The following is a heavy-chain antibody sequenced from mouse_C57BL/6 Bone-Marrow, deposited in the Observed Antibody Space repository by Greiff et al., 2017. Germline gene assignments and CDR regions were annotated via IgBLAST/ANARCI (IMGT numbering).Heavy chain of an antibody. CDR2: IWGVGST. CDR1: GFSLTSYG. V-gene: IGHV2-6*01. CDR3: ASATDGYRFAY. Sequence: VQLVESGPGLVAPSQSLSITCTVSGFSLTSYGVDWVRQSPGKGLEWLGVIWGVGSTNYNSALKSRLSISKDNSKRQVFLKMNSLQTDDPAMYYGASATDGYRFAYWGQGTLVTVSA. D-gene: IGHD2-3*01. J-gene: IGHJ3*01.